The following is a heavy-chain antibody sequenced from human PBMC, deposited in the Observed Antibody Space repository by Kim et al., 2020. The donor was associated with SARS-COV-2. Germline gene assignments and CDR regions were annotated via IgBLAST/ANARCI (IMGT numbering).Heavy chain of an antibody. CDR1: GFTFSDYY. Sequence: GGSLRLSCAASGFTFSDYYMSWIRQAPGKGLEWVSYISSSSPYTNYADSVKGRFTISRDNAKNSLYLQMNSLRAEDTAVYFCARNKGSSLMAGYNFDYWGQGTLVTVSS. V-gene: IGHV3-11*06. CDR2: ISSSSPYT. CDR3: ARNKGSSLMAGYNFDY. D-gene: IGHD6-13*01. J-gene: IGHJ4*02.